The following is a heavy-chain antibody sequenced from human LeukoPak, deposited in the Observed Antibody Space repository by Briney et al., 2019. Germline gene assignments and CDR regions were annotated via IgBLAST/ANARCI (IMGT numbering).Heavy chain of an antibody. J-gene: IGHJ4*02. CDR3: TRSRERYCTSGSCYIDLQAR. CDR2: RYSSGST. CDR1: GGSISSGYYY. D-gene: IGHD2-2*02. V-gene: IGHV4-61*02. Sequence: PSEALSLTCTVSGGSISSGYYYWSWIRQPAGKGLEGIVRRYSSGSTKYNPPLNSPVTVSVDTSKNQFSLKLSSVTATDTAVYYCTRSRERYCTSGSCYIDLQARWGQGTLVTVSS.